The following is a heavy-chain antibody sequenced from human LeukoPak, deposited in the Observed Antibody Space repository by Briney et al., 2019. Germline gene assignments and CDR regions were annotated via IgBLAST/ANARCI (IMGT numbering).Heavy chain of an antibody. D-gene: IGHD5-24*01. V-gene: IGHV3-23*01. Sequence: GGSLRLSCAASGFTFSSYAMSWVRQAPGKGLEWVSCISDSGGSTYYADSVKGRFTISRDNSRSTVYLQMNSLRAEDTAVYYCAKDDRWLQFCCWGQGTLVTVSA. CDR1: GFTFSSYA. J-gene: IGHJ4*02. CDR3: AKDDRWLQFCC. CDR2: ISDSGGST.